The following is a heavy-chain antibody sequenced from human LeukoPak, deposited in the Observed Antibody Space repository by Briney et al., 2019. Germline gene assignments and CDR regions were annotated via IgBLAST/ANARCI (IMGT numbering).Heavy chain of an antibody. CDR3: AKDIGGYSYGYLDY. Sequence: GGSLRLSCAASGIIFSNYWMHWVRQAPGKGLVWVSRINRDGSSTSYADSVKGRFTISRDNSKNSLYLQMNSLRAEDTALYYCAKDIGGYSYGYLDYWGQGTLVTVSS. J-gene: IGHJ4*02. V-gene: IGHV3-74*01. CDR1: GIIFSNYW. CDR2: INRDGSST. D-gene: IGHD5-18*01.